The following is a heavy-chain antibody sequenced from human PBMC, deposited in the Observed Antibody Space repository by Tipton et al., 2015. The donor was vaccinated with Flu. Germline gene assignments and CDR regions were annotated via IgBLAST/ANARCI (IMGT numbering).Heavy chain of an antibody. D-gene: IGHD3-22*01. V-gene: IGHV3-7*01. CDR2: IQQDGRQK. CDR1: GFTFSNYW. Sequence: SLRLSCEGSGFTFSNYWMNWVRQAPGKGLEWVANIQQDGRQKDYAESVKGRFTISRDNAKKSLYLQMNSLRAEDTAVYYCARGSEYYDSSLWYFDLWDRGTLVTVS. J-gene: IGHJ2*01. CDR3: ARGSEYYDSSLWYFDL.